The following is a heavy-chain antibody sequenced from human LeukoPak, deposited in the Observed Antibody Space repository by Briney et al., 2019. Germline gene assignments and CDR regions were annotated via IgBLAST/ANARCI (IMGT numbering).Heavy chain of an antibody. Sequence: SETLSLTCTVSGGSISSSTYYWGWIRQPPGKGLEWIGSIYYSGRTYYNPSLKSRVTMSVDTSKNQFSLKLSSVTAADTAVYYCARDPIYGSGSPYWGQGTLVTASS. CDR1: GGSISSSTYY. D-gene: IGHD3-10*01. CDR2: IYYSGRT. V-gene: IGHV4-39*07. J-gene: IGHJ4*02. CDR3: ARDPIYGSGSPY.